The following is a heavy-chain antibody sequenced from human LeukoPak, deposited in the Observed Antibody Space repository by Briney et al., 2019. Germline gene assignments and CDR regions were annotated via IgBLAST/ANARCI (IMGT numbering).Heavy chain of an antibody. Sequence: SETLSLTCTVSGGSISSYYWSWIRQPPGKGLGWIGYIYTSGSTNYNPSLKSRVTISVDTSKNQFSLKLSSVTAADTAVYYCAKSPGRTRYYYYMDVWGKGTTVTVSS. CDR1: GGSISSYY. CDR3: AKSPGRTRYYYYMDV. V-gene: IGHV4-4*09. CDR2: IYTSGST. J-gene: IGHJ6*03.